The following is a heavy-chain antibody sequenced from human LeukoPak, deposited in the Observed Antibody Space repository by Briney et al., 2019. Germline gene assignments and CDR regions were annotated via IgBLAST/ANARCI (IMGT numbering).Heavy chain of an antibody. Sequence: GASVKVSCKASGYTFTGYYMHWVRQAPGQGLEWMGWINPNSGGTNYAQKFQGRVTMTRDTSISTAYMELSRLRSDDTAVYYCARRPIRGYYDSSGYYPNWGQGTLVTVSS. CDR1: GYTFTGYY. V-gene: IGHV1-2*02. D-gene: IGHD3-22*01. J-gene: IGHJ4*02. CDR3: ARRPIRGYYDSSGYYPN. CDR2: INPNSGGT.